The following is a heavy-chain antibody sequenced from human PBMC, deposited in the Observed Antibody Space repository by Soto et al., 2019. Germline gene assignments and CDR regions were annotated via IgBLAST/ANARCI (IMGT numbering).Heavy chain of an antibody. J-gene: IGHJ3*02. CDR2: INSDGSST. CDR3: VKGQQWLVQGAFDI. CDR1: GFTFSSYW. V-gene: IGHV3-74*01. Sequence: GGSLRLSCAASGFTFSSYWMHWVRQAPGKGLVWVSRINSDGSSTSYADSVKGRYTISRDNAKNTLYLQMTSLRAEDTAVYYCVKGQQWLVQGAFDIWGQGTMVTVS. D-gene: IGHD6-19*01.